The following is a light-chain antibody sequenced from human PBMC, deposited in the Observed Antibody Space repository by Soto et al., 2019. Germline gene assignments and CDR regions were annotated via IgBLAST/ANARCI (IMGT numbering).Light chain of an antibody. CDR2: GAS. CDR1: QSVSRS. Sequence: EIVMTQSPATLSVSPGERVTLSCRASQSVSRSLAWYQQKPGQAPRLLIYGASTRATGIPARFSGSGSGTEFTLTVHYLQSEDFAVYYCQQYTNWPPFTFGPGTKVDIK. CDR3: QQYTNWPPFT. J-gene: IGKJ3*01. V-gene: IGKV3-15*01.